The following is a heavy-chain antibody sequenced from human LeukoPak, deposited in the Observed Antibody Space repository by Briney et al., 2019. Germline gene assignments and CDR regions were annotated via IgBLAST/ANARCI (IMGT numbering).Heavy chain of an antibody. Sequence: SETLSLTCTVSGGSISSYYWSWTRQPPGKGLEWIGYIYYSGSTNYNPSLKSRVTISVDTSKNQFSLKLSSVTAADTAVYYCARGRTGGPDRKKYYFDYWGQGTLVTVSS. CDR2: IYYSGST. V-gene: IGHV4-59*12. CDR3: ARGRTGGPDRKKYYFDY. D-gene: IGHD3/OR15-3a*01. J-gene: IGHJ4*02. CDR1: GGSISSYY.